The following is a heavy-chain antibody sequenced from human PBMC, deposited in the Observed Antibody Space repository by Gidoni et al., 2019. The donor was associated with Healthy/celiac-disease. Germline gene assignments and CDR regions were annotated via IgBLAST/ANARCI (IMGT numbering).Heavy chain of an antibody. V-gene: IGHV4-39*01. CDR2: IYYSGST. Sequence: QLQLQESGPGLVKPSETLSLTCTVSGGSISSSSYYWGWIRQPPGKGLEWIGSIYYSGSTYYNPSLKSRVTISVDTSKSQFSLKLSSVTAADTAVYYCASSRWLPRGAFDIWGQGTMVTVSS. J-gene: IGHJ3*02. D-gene: IGHD5-12*01. CDR3: ASSRWLPRGAFDI. CDR1: GGSISSSSYY.